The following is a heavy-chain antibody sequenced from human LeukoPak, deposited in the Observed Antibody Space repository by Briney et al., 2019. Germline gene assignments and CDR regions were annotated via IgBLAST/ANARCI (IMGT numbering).Heavy chain of an antibody. CDR3: ARERGYSYGQGDAFDI. Sequence: GASVKVSCKASGYTFTSYGISWVRQAPGQGLEWMGWISAYNGNTNYAQKLQGRVTITADTSTNTAYVELSSLRSEDTAVYYCARERGYSYGQGDAFDIWGQGTMVTVSS. V-gene: IGHV1-18*01. CDR1: GYTFTSYG. CDR2: ISAYNGNT. J-gene: IGHJ3*02. D-gene: IGHD5-18*01.